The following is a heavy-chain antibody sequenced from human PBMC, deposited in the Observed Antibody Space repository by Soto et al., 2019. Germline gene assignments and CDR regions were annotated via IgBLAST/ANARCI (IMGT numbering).Heavy chain of an antibody. Sequence: TGGSLRLSCAASGSTFSSYGMHWVRQAPGKGLEWVAVIWYDGSNKYYADSVKGRFTISRDNSKNTLYLQMNSLRAEDTAVYYCARDKRFGELRGYYGMDVWGQGTTVTVSS. J-gene: IGHJ6*02. CDR2: IWYDGSNK. V-gene: IGHV3-33*01. D-gene: IGHD3-10*01. CDR1: GSTFSSYG. CDR3: ARDKRFGELRGYYGMDV.